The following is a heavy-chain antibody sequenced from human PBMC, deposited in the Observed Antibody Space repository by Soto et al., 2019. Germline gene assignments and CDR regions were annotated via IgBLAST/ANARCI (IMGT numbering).Heavy chain of an antibody. Sequence: QVQLVQSGAELKNPGASVKVACKASGYKVTTYFSHWVRQAPGQGLEWMGMIHPSGDSGYPQKFRGRVTMTIDTSTTTAYVELRNLASEDTAVYFSVRGYCASSPCSGDFQFWGQGTLVTVSS. CDR3: VRGYCASSPCSGDFQF. CDR1: GYKVTTYF. CDR2: IHPSGDS. J-gene: IGHJ1*01. D-gene: IGHD3-10*01. V-gene: IGHV1-46*01.